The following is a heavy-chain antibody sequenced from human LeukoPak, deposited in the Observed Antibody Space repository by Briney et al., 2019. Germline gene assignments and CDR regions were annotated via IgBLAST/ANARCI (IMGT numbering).Heavy chain of an antibody. CDR2: ISTSSSYI. CDR3: ARDGSSWYVGL. CDR1: GFTFSSYS. D-gene: IGHD6-13*01. V-gene: IGHV3-21*01. Sequence: GGSLRLSCAASGFTFSSYSMTWVRQAPGKGLEWVSSISTSSSYIYYADSVKGRFTISRDNARNSLYLQMNSLRAEDTAVYYCARDGSSWYVGLWGQGTLVTVSS. J-gene: IGHJ4*02.